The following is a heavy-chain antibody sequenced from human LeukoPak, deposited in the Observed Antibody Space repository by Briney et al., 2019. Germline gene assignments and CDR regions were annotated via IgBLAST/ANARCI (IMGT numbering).Heavy chain of an antibody. D-gene: IGHD2-15*01. CDR1: GFTFSSYA. Sequence: GGSLRLSCVASGFTFSSYAMHWVRQAPGKGLEWVAVISYDGSNKYYADSVKGRFTISRDNSKNTLYLQMNSLRAEDTAVYYCARVRPEDRHFDYWGQGTLVTVSS. CDR2: ISYDGSNK. J-gene: IGHJ4*02. V-gene: IGHV3-30*04. CDR3: ARVRPEDRHFDY.